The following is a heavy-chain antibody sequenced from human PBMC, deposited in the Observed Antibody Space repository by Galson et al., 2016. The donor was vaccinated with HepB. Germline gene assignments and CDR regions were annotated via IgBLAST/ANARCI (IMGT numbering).Heavy chain of an antibody. D-gene: IGHD4-11*01. Sequence: SLRLSCAASGFTVGNNYMSWVRPVPGKGLEWASGIYSGGGTYYADSVKGSFTISRDKSKNTLYLQLNSLRAEDTAVYYCQTTNYYNGLDVWGQGTTVTVSS. CDR2: IYSGGGT. J-gene: IGHJ6*02. CDR1: GFTVGNNY. V-gene: IGHV3-66*01. CDR3: QTTNYYNGLDV.